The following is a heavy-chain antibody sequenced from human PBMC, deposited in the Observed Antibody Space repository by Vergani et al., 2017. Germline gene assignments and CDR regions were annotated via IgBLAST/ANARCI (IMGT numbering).Heavy chain of an antibody. CDR2: INWNGGST. CDR3: ARVAVAGLGDYYYYGMDV. J-gene: IGHJ6*02. CDR1: GFTFDDYG. V-gene: IGHV3-20*01. Sequence: EVQLVESGGGVVRPGGSLRLSCAASGFTFDDYGMSWVRQAPGKGLEWVSGINWNGGSTGYADSVKGRFTISRDNAKNSLYLQMNSLRAEDTALYHCARVAVAGLGDYYYYGMDVWGQGTTVTVSS. D-gene: IGHD6-19*01.